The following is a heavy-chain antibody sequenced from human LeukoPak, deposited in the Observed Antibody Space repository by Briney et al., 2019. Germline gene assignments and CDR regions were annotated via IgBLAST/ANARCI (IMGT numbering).Heavy chain of an antibody. CDR1: GFTFGSHA. D-gene: IGHD5-18*01. V-gene: IGHV3-23*01. Sequence: GGSLSLSCQAYGFTFGSHAIGWVRQAPGGGLGWVVGIFGSGGSPHSADAVKGRFTITRDNTRNTVYLQINRLRDDDTAVYYCGKTTVGYSSGQKPAWHVYFWGQGTLVTVSS. J-gene: IGHJ4*02. CDR2: IFGSGGSP. CDR3: GKTTVGYSSGQKPAWHVYF.